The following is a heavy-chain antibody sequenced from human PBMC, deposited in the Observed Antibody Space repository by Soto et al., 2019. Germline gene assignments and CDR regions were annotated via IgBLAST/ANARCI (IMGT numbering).Heavy chain of an antibody. Sequence: QVQLQESGPGLVKPSETLSLTCTVSGGSFGSYYWSWIRQPPGKGLEWIGYIYYSGSTNYNPSLKSRVTISQDTSKNQFSLKLTSVTAADTAVYYCARCIAAAGHCWYLDLWGRGTLVTVSS. CDR1: GGSFGSYY. D-gene: IGHD6-13*01. J-gene: IGHJ2*01. CDR2: IYYSGST. V-gene: IGHV4-59*01. CDR3: ARCIAAAGHCWYLDL.